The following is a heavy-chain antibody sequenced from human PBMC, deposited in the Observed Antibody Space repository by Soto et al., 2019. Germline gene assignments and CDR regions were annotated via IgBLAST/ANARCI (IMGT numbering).Heavy chain of an antibody. V-gene: IGHV4-59*01. CDR1: GGSISSYY. J-gene: IGHJ5*02. CDR3: ARIYSYGFGRFDP. Sequence: SETLSLTCTVSGGSISSYYWSWIRQPPGKGLEWIGYIYYSGSTNYNPSLKSRVTISVDTSKNQFSLKLSSVTAADTAVYYCARIYSYGFGRFDPWGQGTLVTVSS. D-gene: IGHD5-18*01. CDR2: IYYSGST.